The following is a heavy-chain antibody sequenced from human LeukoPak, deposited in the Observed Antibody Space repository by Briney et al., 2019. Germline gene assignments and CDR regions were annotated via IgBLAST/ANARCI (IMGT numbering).Heavy chain of an antibody. CDR1: GYTFTSYY. D-gene: IGHD5-24*01. CDR3: AREGLEQDGYNGDFDY. V-gene: IGHV1-46*01. J-gene: IGHJ4*02. CDR2: INPSGGST. Sequence: ASVKVSCKASGYTFTSYYMHWVRQAPGQGLEWMGIINPSGGSTSYAQKFQGRVTMTRDMSTSTVYMELSSLRSEDTAVYYCAREGLEQDGYNGDFDYWGQGTLVTVSS.